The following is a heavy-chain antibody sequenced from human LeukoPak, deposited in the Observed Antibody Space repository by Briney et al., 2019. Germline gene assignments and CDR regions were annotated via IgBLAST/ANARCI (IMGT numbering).Heavy chain of an antibody. CDR1: EFTLRNYW. CDR3: TRGGYYDRNAGDY. J-gene: IGHJ4*02. Sequence: GGSLRLSCAASEFTLRNYWMHWVRQIPGKGLVWVSRINGDGSITNYADSVKGRFTISRDNGKNTMHLQMSSLRAEDTAVYYCTRGGYYDRNAGDYWGQGTLVTVSS. V-gene: IGHV3-74*01. CDR2: INGDGSIT. D-gene: IGHD3-22*01.